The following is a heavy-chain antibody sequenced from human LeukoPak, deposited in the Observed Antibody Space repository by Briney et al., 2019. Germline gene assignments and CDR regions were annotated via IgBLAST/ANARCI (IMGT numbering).Heavy chain of an antibody. J-gene: IGHJ4*02. CDR3: ARVSLIAARPFLGY. Sequence: ASVKVSCKASGYTFTSYGISWVRQAPGQGLEWMGWINPNSGGTNYAQKFQGRVTMTRDTSISTAYMELSRLRSDDTAVYYCARVSLIAARPFLGYWGQGTLVTVSS. CDR2: INPNSGGT. D-gene: IGHD6-6*01. V-gene: IGHV1-2*02. CDR1: GYTFTSYG.